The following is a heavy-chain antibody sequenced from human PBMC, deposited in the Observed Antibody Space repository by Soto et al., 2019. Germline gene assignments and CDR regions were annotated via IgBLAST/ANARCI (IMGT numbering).Heavy chain of an antibody. J-gene: IGHJ6*02. Sequence: GGSLRLSCAASGFTFSSYAMSWVRQAPGEGLEWVSAISRSGDNTFYADSVKGRFTISRDNTQNTLYLHMNSLRVEDTAVYYCAKDPPWTVGPLAMDVWGQGTTVTVSS. V-gene: IGHV3-23*01. CDR2: ISRSGDNT. D-gene: IGHD3-3*01. CDR1: GFTFSSYA. CDR3: AKDPPWTVGPLAMDV.